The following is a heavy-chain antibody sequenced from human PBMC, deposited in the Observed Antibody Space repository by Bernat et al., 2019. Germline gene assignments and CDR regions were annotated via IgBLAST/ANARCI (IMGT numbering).Heavy chain of an antibody. CDR3: AKDGTGLAAADY. Sequence: QVQLVESGGGVVQPGRSLRLSCAASGFTFSSYGMHWVRQAPGKGLEWVAVISYDGSNKYYADSVKGRFTISRDNSKNTLYLQMNSLRAEDTAVYYCAKDGTGLAAADYWGQGNLVTVSS. D-gene: IGHD6-13*01. J-gene: IGHJ4*02. CDR1: GFTFSSYG. V-gene: IGHV3-30*18. CDR2: ISYDGSNK.